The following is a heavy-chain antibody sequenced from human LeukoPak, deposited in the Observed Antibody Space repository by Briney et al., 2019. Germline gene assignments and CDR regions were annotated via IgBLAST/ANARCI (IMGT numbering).Heavy chain of an antibody. Sequence: GGSLRLSCAASGFTFSTYAMTWVRQAPGKGLEWVSTISGSGGSTYFAASVKGRFTISRDNPKNTFYLEMNSLRVEDTAIYYCAKEIGYCSGGSCYSKEYFLHWGQGTLVIVSS. D-gene: IGHD2-15*01. V-gene: IGHV3-23*01. J-gene: IGHJ1*01. CDR1: GFTFSTYA. CDR2: ISGSGGST. CDR3: AKEIGYCSGGSCYSKEYFLH.